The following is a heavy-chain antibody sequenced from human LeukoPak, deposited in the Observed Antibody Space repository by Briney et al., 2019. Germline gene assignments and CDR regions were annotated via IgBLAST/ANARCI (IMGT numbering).Heavy chain of an antibody. CDR2: IKQDGSEK. CDR3: ARDLYYYDSSGRRDAFDI. J-gene: IGHJ3*02. CDR1: GFTFSSYW. Sequence: GGSLRLSCAASGFTFSSYWMSWVRQAPGKGLEWVANIKQDGSEKYYVDSVKGRFTISRDNSKNTLYLQMNSLRAEDTAVYYCARDLYYYDSSGRRDAFDIWGQGTMVTVSS. V-gene: IGHV3-7*01. D-gene: IGHD3-22*01.